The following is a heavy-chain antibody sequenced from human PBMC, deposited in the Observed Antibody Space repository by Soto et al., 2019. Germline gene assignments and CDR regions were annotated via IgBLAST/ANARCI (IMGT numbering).Heavy chain of an antibody. CDR2: MNPNSGNT. J-gene: IGHJ3*02. V-gene: IGHV1-8*01. CDR1: GYTFTSYD. Sequence: QVQLVQSGAEVKKPGASVKVSCKASGYTFTSYDINWVRQATGQGLEWMGWMNPNSGNTGYAQKFQGRVTMTRNTSIRTAYMELSSLRSEDTAVYYCARGREQWLVRGDAFDIWGQGTMVTVSS. D-gene: IGHD6-19*01. CDR3: ARGREQWLVRGDAFDI.